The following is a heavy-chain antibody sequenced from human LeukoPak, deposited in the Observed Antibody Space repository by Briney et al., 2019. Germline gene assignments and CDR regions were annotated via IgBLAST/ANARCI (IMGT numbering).Heavy chain of an antibody. Sequence: GGSLRLSCAASGFTFSDYAMSWVRQAPGKGLEWVSGISGSGGTILHAGSVKGRFIISRDNSKSTLFLQMSSLRVEDTAVYYCAKRDYSDSNTYSPLFDSWGQGTLVTVSS. V-gene: IGHV3-23*01. CDR2: ISGSGGTI. D-gene: IGHD3-22*01. CDR3: AKRDYSDSNTYSPLFDS. CDR1: GFTFSDYA. J-gene: IGHJ4*02.